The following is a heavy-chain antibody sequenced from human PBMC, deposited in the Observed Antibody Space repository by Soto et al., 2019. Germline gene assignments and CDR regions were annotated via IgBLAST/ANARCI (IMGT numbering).Heavy chain of an antibody. CDR2: ISYSGST. CDR3: ASLNFDILTGYYAFDL. CDR1: GGSISGYY. J-gene: IGHJ3*01. D-gene: IGHD3-9*01. V-gene: IGHV4-59*08. Sequence: SETLSLTCTVSGGSISGYYWSWIRPSPEKGLEYIGYISYSGSTNYNPSLKSRVTTSLDTSKNQFSLKLSSVTAADTAIYYCASLNFDILTGYYAFDLWGQGTMVTVSS.